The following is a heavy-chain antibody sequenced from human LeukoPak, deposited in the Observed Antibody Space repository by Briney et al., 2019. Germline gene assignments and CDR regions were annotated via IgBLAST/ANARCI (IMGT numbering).Heavy chain of an antibody. Sequence: SVKVSCKASGGTFSSYAISWVRQAPGRGLEWMGGIIPIFGTANYAQKFQGRVTITADESTSTAYMELSSLRSEDTAVYYCASRISGIAVALSYYYYMNVWGKGTTVTVSS. CDR3: ASRISGIAVALSYYYYMNV. J-gene: IGHJ6*03. CDR2: IIPIFGTA. D-gene: IGHD6-19*01. V-gene: IGHV1-69*13. CDR1: GGTFSSYA.